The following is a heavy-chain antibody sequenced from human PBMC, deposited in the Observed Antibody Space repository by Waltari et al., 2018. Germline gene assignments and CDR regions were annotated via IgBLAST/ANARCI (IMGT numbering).Heavy chain of an antibody. CDR1: GGTFSSYA. CDR3: ARTRYSSSSGGPLDY. D-gene: IGHD6-6*01. Sequence: QVQLVQSGAEVKKPGSSVKVSCKASGGTFSSYAISWVRLAPAKGLEWMGGIIPILGIANYAQKFQGRVTITADESTSTAYMELSSLRSEDTAVYYCARTRYSSSSGGPLDYWGQGTLVTVSS. V-gene: IGHV1-69*04. CDR2: IIPILGIA. J-gene: IGHJ4*02.